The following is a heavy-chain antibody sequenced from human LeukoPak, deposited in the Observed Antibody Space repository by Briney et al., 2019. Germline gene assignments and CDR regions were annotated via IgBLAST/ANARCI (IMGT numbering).Heavy chain of an antibody. D-gene: IGHD3-3*01. CDR1: GFTFSSYA. CDR3: AKSAPKTYYDFWSGPPIYLDV. V-gene: IGHV3-23*01. J-gene: IGHJ6*03. Sequence: PGGSLRLSCASSGFTFSSYAMSCVREARGKGLECGSAISGIGCSTYYADSVKSRFTISRDNSKHTLYMQMHSLRAEDTAVYYCAKSAPKTYYDFWSGPPIYLDVWGKGTTVTVPS. CDR2: ISGIGCST.